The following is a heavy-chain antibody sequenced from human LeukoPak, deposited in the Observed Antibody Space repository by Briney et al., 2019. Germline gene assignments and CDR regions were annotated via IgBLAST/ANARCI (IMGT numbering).Heavy chain of an antibody. D-gene: IGHD2-15*01. V-gene: IGHV4-39*07. CDR3: ARGGGGRHYYYGMDV. J-gene: IGHJ6*02. CDR2: IYYSGST. Sequence: PSETLSLTCSVSGGSISSSSYDWGWIRQPPGKGLEWIGSIYYSGSTYYNPSLKSRVTISVDRSKNQFSLKLSSVTAADTAVYYCARGGGGRHYYYGMDVWGQGTTVTVSS. CDR1: GGSISSSSYD.